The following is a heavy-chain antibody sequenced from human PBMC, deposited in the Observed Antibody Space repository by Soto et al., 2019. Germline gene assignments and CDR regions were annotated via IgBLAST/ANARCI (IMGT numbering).Heavy chain of an antibody. CDR2: VYYRGRS. CDR1: GGSVSNSNYY. Sequence: SETLSLTCTVSGGSVSNSNYYWGWIRQSPGKGLGWIGSVYYRGRSYSKSSVKSRVTISVDTSKNQFSLNSNPVTASDTAVYSCVSQRTSELTQAYFDYWGPGSLVTVSS. D-gene: IGHD1-7*01. CDR3: VSQRTSELTQAYFDY. V-gene: IGHV4-39*01. J-gene: IGHJ4*02.